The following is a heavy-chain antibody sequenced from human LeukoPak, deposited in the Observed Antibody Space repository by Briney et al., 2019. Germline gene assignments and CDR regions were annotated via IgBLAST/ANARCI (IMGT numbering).Heavy chain of an antibody. D-gene: IGHD3-3*01. CDR3: ARQYYDYWSGFDY. J-gene: IGHJ4*02. CDR1: RFTFSGYW. CDR2: IKQDGSEK. Sequence: GGSLRLSCAGSRFTFSGYWMSGVRQAPGKGREWVANIKQDGSEKDYVDSGKGRFTISRDNAKNSLYLQMNSLRAEDTAVYYCARQYYDYWSGFDYWGQGTLVTVSS. V-gene: IGHV3-7*01.